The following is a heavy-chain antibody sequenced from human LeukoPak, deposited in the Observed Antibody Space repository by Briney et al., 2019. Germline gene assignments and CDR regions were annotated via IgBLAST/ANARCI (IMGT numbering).Heavy chain of an antibody. CDR1: GFTFSSYA. J-gene: IGHJ4*02. V-gene: IGHV3-64D*06. CDR3: VTALLAGVRYSYGYDY. CDR2: ISSNGGST. Sequence: GGSLRLSCSASGFTFSSYATRWVRQAPGKGLEYVSAISSNGGSTYYADSVKGRFTISRDNSKNTLYLQMSSLRAEGTAVYYCVTALLAGVRYSYGYDYWGQGTLVTVSS. D-gene: IGHD5-18*01.